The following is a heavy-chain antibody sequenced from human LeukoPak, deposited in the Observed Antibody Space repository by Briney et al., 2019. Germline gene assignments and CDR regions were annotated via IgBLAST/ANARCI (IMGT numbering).Heavy chain of an antibody. CDR2: IYHSGNT. CDR1: GGSISSSIYY. CDR3: ARLGSWFDP. J-gene: IGHJ5*02. D-gene: IGHD2-2*03. V-gene: IGHV4-39*01. Sequence: SETLSLTCTVSGGSISSSIYYWGWIRQPPGKGLEWIGNIYHSGNTYYNPSLKSRVTISVDTSKNQFSQKLSSVTAADTAVYYCARLGSWFDPWGQGTLVTVSS.